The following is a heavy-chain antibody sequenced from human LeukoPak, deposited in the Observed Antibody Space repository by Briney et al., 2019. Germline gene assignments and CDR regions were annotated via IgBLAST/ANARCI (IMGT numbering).Heavy chain of an antibody. J-gene: IGHJ6*04. CDR1: GITFSVSG. D-gene: IGHD3-10*02. Sequence: GSLRLSCAASGITFSVSGMSWVRQAPGKGLEWVSTISGSGSNTHYADSVKGRFTISRDNYKDTLYMQMNSLRVEDTAVYCCAELGITMIGGVWGKGTTVTISS. CDR2: ISGSGSNT. V-gene: IGHV3-23*01. CDR3: AELGITMIGGV.